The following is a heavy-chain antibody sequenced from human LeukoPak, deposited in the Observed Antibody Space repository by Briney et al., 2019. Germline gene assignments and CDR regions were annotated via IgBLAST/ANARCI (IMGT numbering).Heavy chain of an antibody. CDR3: ARPSQARYSTDYYYYGMDV. CDR2: IYYSGST. CDR1: GGSISSSSYY. D-gene: IGHD6-13*01. J-gene: IGHJ6*02. V-gene: IGHV4-39*07. Sequence: SETLSLTCTVSGGSISSSSYYWGWIRQPPGKGLEWIGSIYYSGSTYYNPSLKSRVTISVDTSKNQFSLKLSSVTAADTVVYYCARPSQARYSTDYYYYGMDVWGQGTTVTVSS.